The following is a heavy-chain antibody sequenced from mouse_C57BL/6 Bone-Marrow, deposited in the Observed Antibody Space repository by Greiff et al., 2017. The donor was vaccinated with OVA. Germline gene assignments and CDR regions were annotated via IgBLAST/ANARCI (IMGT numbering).Heavy chain of an antibody. V-gene: IGHV1-22*01. J-gene: IGHJ3*01. CDR3: ATYYYGAWFAY. CDR2: INPNNGGT. D-gene: IGHD1-1*01. Sequence: EVQLQQSGPELVKPGASVKMSCKASGYTFTDYNMHWVKQSHGKSLEWIGYINPNNGGTSYNQKFKGKATLTVNKSSSTAYMELRSLTSEDSAVYYCATYYYGAWFAYWGQGTLVTVSA. CDR1: GYTFTDYN.